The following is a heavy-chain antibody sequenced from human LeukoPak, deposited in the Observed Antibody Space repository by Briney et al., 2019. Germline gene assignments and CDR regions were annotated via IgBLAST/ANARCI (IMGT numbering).Heavy chain of an antibody. CDR3: ARDLKWGWYFDL. V-gene: IGHV3-21*01. Sequence: GGSLRLSCVASGFSFSSYSMNWVRQAPGKGLEWVSCISSTSTYIYYADSVRGRFTISRDNAENSLSLQMNSLRAEDTAVYFCARDLKWGWYFDLWGRGTLVSVSS. J-gene: IGHJ2*01. CDR1: GFSFSSYS. CDR2: ISSTSTYI. D-gene: IGHD1-26*01.